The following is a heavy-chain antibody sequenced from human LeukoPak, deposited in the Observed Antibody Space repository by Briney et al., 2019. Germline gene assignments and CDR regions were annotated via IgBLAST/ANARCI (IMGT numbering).Heavy chain of an antibody. CDR1: GYSISNSNW. CDR3: ARFNSTYYYYDY. CDR2: IDYGGST. J-gene: IGHJ4*02. D-gene: IGHD2/OR15-2a*01. Sequence: SDTLSLTCGVSGYSISNSNWWGWIRQPPGKGLEWIGYIDYGGSTNYNPSLKSRATVSVDTSRNQFSLKLSSVTALDTAVYYCARFNSTYYYYDYWGQGTLVTVSS. V-gene: IGHV4-28*06.